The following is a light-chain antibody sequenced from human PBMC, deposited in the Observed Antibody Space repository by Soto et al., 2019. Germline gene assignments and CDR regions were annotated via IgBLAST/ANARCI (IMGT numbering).Light chain of an antibody. J-gene: IGKJ1*01. CDR1: QSVSSSY. V-gene: IGKV3-20*01. Sequence: EIVLTQSPGTLSLSPGEGATLSCRASQSVSSSYLAWSQQKPGQAPRLLIYGASSRATGIPDRFSGGGSGTDFTLTISRLEPEDFAVYYCQQYDNSPWTFGQGTKVEIK. CDR2: GAS. CDR3: QQYDNSPWT.